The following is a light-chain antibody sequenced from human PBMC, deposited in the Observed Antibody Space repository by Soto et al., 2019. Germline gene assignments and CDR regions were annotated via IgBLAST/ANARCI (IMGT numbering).Light chain of an antibody. Sequence: QSALTQPRSVSGSPGQSVTISCTGTNSDIGDYHYVSWYQQYPGKAPQLMIYDVTKRPSGVPDRFSGSKSGNTASLTISGLQADDEADYYCNSYAATNTFLFGTGTKLPVL. V-gene: IGLV2-11*01. CDR1: NSDIGDYHY. CDR2: DVT. CDR3: NSYAATNTFL. J-gene: IGLJ1*01.